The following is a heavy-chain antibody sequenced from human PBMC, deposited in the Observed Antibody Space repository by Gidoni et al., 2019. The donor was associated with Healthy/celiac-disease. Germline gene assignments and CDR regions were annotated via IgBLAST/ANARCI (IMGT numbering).Heavy chain of an antibody. Sequence: QVQLQQWGAGLLKPSETLSLTCAVYGGSFSGYYWGWIRQPPGKGLEWIGEINHSGSTNYNPSLKSRVTISVDTSKNQFSLKLSSVTAADTAVYYCARDKGGYSYGWSTHYKCYFDYWGQGTLVTVSS. CDR2: INHSGST. CDR3: ARDKGGYSYGWSTHYKCYFDY. CDR1: GGSFSGYY. J-gene: IGHJ4*02. V-gene: IGHV4-34*01. D-gene: IGHD5-18*01.